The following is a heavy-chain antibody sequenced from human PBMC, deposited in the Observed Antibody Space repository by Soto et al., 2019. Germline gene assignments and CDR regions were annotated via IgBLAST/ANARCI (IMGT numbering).Heavy chain of an antibody. J-gene: IGHJ6*03. Sequence: GGSLRLSCAASGFTLSGYAMDWDRQAPGKGLEYVSGISSNGVGTYYANSVQGRLTISRDNSKNTVYLQMGSLRPEDMAVYYCARRARPDFYYMDVWGKGTTVTVSS. CDR3: ARRARPDFYYMDV. CDR1: GFTLSGYA. D-gene: IGHD6-6*01. V-gene: IGHV3-64*01. CDR2: ISSNGVGT.